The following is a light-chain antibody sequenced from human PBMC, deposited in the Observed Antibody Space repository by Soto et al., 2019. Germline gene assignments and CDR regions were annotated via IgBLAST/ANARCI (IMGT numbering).Light chain of an antibody. V-gene: IGKV1-5*03. CDR3: QQYNSYPYT. J-gene: IGKJ2*01. CDR1: QSNSTW. CDR2: KAS. Sequence: DIQMTQSPSTLSASVAARVTITCLASQSNSTWLAWYQQKPEKAPKLLIYKASSLVSGVPSRFSCSGSGTEFTLTISSLQSDDFATYYCQQYNSYPYTFGQGTKLEIK.